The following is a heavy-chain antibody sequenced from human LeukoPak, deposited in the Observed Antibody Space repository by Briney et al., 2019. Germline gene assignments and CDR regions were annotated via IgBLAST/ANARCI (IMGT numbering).Heavy chain of an antibody. CDR3: ARRFGQGVAFDI. D-gene: IGHD3-3*01. V-gene: IGHV4-59*08. J-gene: IGHJ3*02. CDR2: IYYTGSP. CDR1: GVSISGNY. Sequence: SETLSLTCTVSGVSISGNYWSWIRQPPGKGLEWIGYIYYTGSPNYNPSLKSRVTMSVDTSKNQFSLQLSSVTAADTAVYYCARRFGQGVAFDIWGQGTMVTVSS.